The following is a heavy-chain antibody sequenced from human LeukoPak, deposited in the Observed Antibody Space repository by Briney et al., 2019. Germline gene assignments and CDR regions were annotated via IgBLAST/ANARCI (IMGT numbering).Heavy chain of an antibody. V-gene: IGHV1-46*01. CDR2: INPSGGST. J-gene: IGHJ6*03. CDR1: GYTFTSYY. CDR3: AREGGKVGAEDLYYYYYYMDV. Sequence: ASVKVSCKASGYTFTSYYMHWVRQAPGQGLEWMGIINPSGGSTSYAQKFQGRVTMTRDTSTSTVYMELSSLRSEDTAVYYCAREGGKVGAEDLYYYYYYMDVWGKGTTVTISS. D-gene: IGHD1-26*01.